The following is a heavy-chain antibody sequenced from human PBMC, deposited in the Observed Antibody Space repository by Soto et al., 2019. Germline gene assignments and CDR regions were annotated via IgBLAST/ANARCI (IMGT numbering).Heavy chain of an antibody. J-gene: IGHJ4*02. Sequence: EVQLVESGGGLVQPGRSLRLSCAASGFTFHDHAMHWVRQAPGKGLEWVAGIGWNSGSIGYADSVKGRFTISRDNAKNSLYLQMNSLRADDTALYYCAKDPSNDRSGSYWVQGTLVTVSS. CDR3: AKDPSNDRSGSY. CDR2: IGWNSGSI. D-gene: IGHD3-22*01. V-gene: IGHV3-9*01. CDR1: GFTFHDHA.